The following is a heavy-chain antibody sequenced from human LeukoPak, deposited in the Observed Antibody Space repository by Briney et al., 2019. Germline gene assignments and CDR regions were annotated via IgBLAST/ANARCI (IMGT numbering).Heavy chain of an antibody. CDR1: GYTFTGYY. CDR3: ARDGTAMAHFDY. D-gene: IGHD5-18*01. Sequence: ASVKVSCKASGYTFTGYYMHWVRQAPGQGLEWMGWINPNSGGTNYAQKFQGRVTMTRDTSISTAYMELSRLRSDDTAAYYCARDGTAMAHFDYWGQGTLVTVSS. J-gene: IGHJ4*02. CDR2: INPNSGGT. V-gene: IGHV1-2*02.